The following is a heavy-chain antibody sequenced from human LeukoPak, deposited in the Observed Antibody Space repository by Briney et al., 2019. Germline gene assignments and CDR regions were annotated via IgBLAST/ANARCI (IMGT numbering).Heavy chain of an antibody. Sequence: ASVKVSCKASGYTFTGYFMHWVRQAPGQGLEWMGWINPNSGGTNYAQKFQGRVTMTRDTSISTAYMEVSRLRADDTAVYYCARDERYDSSGYPFDYWGQGALVTVSS. CDR3: ARDERYDSSGYPFDY. D-gene: IGHD3-22*01. V-gene: IGHV1-2*02. J-gene: IGHJ4*02. CDR1: GYTFTGYF. CDR2: INPNSGGT.